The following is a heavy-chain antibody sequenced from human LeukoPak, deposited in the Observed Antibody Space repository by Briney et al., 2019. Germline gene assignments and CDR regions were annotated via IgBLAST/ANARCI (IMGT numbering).Heavy chain of an antibody. CDR3: ATLLGHYDSSGYWFDP. V-gene: IGHV1-24*01. CDR1: GYTFTGYY. CDR2: FDPEDGET. J-gene: IGHJ5*02. Sequence: ASVKVSCKASGYTFTGYYMHWVRQAPGKGLEWMGGFDPEDGETIYAQKFQGRVTMTEDTSTDTAYMELSSLRSEDTAVYYCATLLGHYDSSGYWFDPWGQGTLVTVSS. D-gene: IGHD3-22*01.